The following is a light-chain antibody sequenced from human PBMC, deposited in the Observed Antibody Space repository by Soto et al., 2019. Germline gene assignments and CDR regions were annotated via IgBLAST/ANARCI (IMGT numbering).Light chain of an antibody. CDR2: GAS. J-gene: IGKJ3*01. Sequence: DIQMTQSPSSLSASVGDRVTITCQASQDISNYLNWYQQKAGKAPKVLIYGASNLETGVPSRFSGGGSGTDFTFTISSLQPEDTATYVCRKYNSAPPFTFGPGTKVDIK. V-gene: IGKV1-33*01. CDR1: QDISNY. CDR3: RKYNSAPPFT.